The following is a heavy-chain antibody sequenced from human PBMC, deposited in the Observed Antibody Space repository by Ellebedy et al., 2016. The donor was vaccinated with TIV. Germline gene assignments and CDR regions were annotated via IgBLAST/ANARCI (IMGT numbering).Heavy chain of an antibody. CDR3: ARDLGRLGGSEYEYLKY. V-gene: IGHV1-18*01. D-gene: IGHD3-16*01. Sequence: AASVKVSCKASGYTFSKFGVSWVRQAPGQGLEWMGWINALNGHPRRGPNFQDRVIMTTDTSSNTAYIELSSLTPDDTAVYYCARDLGRLGGSEYEYLKYWGQGTLVTVSP. CDR1: GYTFSKFG. J-gene: IGHJ1*01. CDR2: INALNGHP.